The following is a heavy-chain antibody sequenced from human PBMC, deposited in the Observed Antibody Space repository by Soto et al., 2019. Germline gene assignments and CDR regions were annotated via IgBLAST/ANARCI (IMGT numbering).Heavy chain of an antibody. Sequence: SVKVSCKASGGTFSSYRINWVRQAPGQGLEWVGGIVPIYRTADYAQKCQGRVTITADESARTSYMGRRSLKSQGMAVYYCVRDSGAKLSSSWGRGTLVTSPQ. D-gene: IGHD6-13*01. V-gene: IGHV1-69*13. CDR1: GGTFSSYR. CDR3: VRDSGAKLSSS. J-gene: IGHJ4*02. CDR2: IVPIYRTA.